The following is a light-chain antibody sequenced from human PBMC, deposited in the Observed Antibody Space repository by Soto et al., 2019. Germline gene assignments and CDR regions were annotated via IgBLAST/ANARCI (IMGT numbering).Light chain of an antibody. Sequence: DIQITQSPLSLSPFVLYRVTTTCRPSQGISNWLVWYQQKPGKAPKLLIYAASSLQSGVPSRFSGSGFETDFTLTISSLQPEDFATYYCQQANTFPLTFGGGTKV. CDR3: QQANTFPLT. CDR2: AAS. CDR1: QGISNW. V-gene: IGKV1-12*01. J-gene: IGKJ4*01.